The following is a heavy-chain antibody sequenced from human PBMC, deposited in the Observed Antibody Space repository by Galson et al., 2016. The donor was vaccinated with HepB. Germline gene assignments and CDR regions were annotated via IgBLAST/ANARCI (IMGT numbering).Heavy chain of an antibody. Sequence: SLRLSCAASGFTFSTYAMSWVRQAPGKGLEWVSAISNSGSTTYYADSVKGRFTISRDNSKNTLYLQMNSLGVEDTALYYCAKEFVATGGVVGDYWGQGTLVTVSS. D-gene: IGHD2-8*02. V-gene: IGHV3-23*01. J-gene: IGHJ4*02. CDR1: GFTFSTYA. CDR2: ISNSGSTT. CDR3: AKEFVATGGVVGDY.